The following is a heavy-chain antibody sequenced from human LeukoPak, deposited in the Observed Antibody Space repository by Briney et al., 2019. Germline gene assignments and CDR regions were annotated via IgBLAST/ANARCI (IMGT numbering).Heavy chain of an antibody. CDR1: GFTFRSYC. V-gene: IGHV3-7*01. CDR2: IKQDGSEK. J-gene: IGHJ4*02. CDR3: ARKDDILTGYYFFDY. D-gene: IGHD3-9*01. Sequence: GGSLRLSCAASGFTFRSYCMSWVRQAPGKGLECVANIKQDGSEKYYVDSVRDRFTISRDNPKNSLYLHRNSLRDEDTAVYYCARKDDILTGYYFFDYWGQGTLVTVSS.